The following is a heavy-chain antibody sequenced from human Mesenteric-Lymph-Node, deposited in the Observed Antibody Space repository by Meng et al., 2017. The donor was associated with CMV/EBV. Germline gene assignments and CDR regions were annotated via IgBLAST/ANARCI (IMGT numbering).Heavy chain of an antibody. D-gene: IGHD5-12*01. CDR3: AHRRQGAYVNY. J-gene: IGHJ4*02. V-gene: IGHV2-5*02. Sequence: CPFSGFSLSTSGVGVGWIRQPPGKALEWLALIYWDDDKRYSPSLKSRLAITKDTSKNQVVLTLTNMDPVDTATYYCAHRRQGAYVNYWGQGTLVTVSS. CDR2: IYWDDDK. CDR1: GFSLSTSGVG.